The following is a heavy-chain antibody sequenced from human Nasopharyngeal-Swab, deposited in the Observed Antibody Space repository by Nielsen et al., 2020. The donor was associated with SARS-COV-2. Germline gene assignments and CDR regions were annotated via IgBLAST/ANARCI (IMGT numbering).Heavy chain of an antibody. D-gene: IGHD2-2*01. CDR3: ARDRDYAGAFDI. Sequence: GGSLRLSCAASGFTFSGYWMSWVRQAPGKGLEWVANIKQDGSEKYYVDSVKGRFTISRDNAKNSLYLQMNSLRAEDTAVYYCARDRDYAGAFDIWGQGTTVTVSS. V-gene: IGHV3-7*01. CDR2: IKQDGSEK. J-gene: IGHJ3*02. CDR1: GFTFSGYW.